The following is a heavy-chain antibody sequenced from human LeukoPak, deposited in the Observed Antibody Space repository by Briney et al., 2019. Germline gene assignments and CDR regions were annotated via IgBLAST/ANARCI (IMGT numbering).Heavy chain of an antibody. Sequence: SETLSLTCAVSGVSFNDYYWSWVRQTPGKGLEWIGEINHSGYTNDSPSLKGRVTLSIDTSRKQFSLNLRSVTVADTGIYYCTRMTAGHDYWGQGTLVTVSS. CDR3: TRMTAGHDY. J-gene: IGHJ4*02. D-gene: IGHD2-21*02. V-gene: IGHV4-34*01. CDR2: INHSGYT. CDR1: GVSFNDYY.